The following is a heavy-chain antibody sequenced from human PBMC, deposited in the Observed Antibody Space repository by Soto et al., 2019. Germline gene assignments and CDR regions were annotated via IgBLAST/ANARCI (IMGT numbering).Heavy chain of an antibody. CDR1: GGSITTYH. Sequence: QVQLQESGPGLAKPSETLSLTCTVSGGSITTYHWSWIRQPPGKGLEWIGYIYNSGSTSYNPSLKSRVTISEDTSTNQISLQLSSVTAADTAVYFCARGDRDGYNYFYGMDVWGQGTTVTVSS. CDR3: ARGDRDGYNYFYGMDV. D-gene: IGHD5-12*01. V-gene: IGHV4-59*01. J-gene: IGHJ6*02. CDR2: IYNSGST.